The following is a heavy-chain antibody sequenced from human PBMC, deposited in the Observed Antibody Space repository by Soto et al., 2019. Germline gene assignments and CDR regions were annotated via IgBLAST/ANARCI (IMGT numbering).Heavy chain of an antibody. CDR1: GYTFTSYG. J-gene: IGHJ6*02. V-gene: IGHV1-18*01. CDR2: ISAYNDNI. Sequence: ASVKVSCKASGYTFTSYGISWVRQAPGQGLEWMGWISAYNDNIHYAQKFQGRVTLTTDTSTNTAYMELRSLRSDDTAFYYCARDRSTRDTGPTGMDVWGQGTSVTAP. D-gene: IGHD1-1*01. CDR3: ARDRSTRDTGPTGMDV.